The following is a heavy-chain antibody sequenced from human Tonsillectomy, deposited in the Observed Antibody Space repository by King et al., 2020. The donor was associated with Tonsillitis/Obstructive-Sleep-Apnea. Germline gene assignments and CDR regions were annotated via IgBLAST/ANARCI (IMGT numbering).Heavy chain of an antibody. D-gene: IGHD5-18*01. CDR2: SYYSGNT. CDR3: ARDTVMVISGDYHYYYMDV. V-gene: IGHV4-61*01. Sequence: VQLQESGPGLVKPSETLSLTCTVSGGSVSSGRYYWTWIRQPPGKGLEWIGYSYYSGNTNHNPSLKSRVTISVDTSKNQFSLKLRSVTAADTAGYYCARDTVMVISGDYHYYYMDVWGKGTTVTVSS. J-gene: IGHJ6*03. CDR1: GGSVSSGRYY.